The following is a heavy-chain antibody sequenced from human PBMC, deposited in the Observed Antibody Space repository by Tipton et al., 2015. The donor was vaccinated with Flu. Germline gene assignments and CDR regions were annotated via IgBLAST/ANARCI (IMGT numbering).Heavy chain of an antibody. CDR3: ARGAPIWGSYRPDPLDY. CDR1: GFTFSSYE. D-gene: IGHD3-16*02. V-gene: IGHV3-48*03. Sequence: GSLRLSCAASGFTFSSYEMNWVRQAPGKGLEWVSYISSSGSTIYYADSVKGRFTISRDNAKNSLYLQMNSLRAEDTAVYYCARGAPIWGSYRPDPLDYWGQGTLVTVSS. J-gene: IGHJ4*02. CDR2: ISSSGSTI.